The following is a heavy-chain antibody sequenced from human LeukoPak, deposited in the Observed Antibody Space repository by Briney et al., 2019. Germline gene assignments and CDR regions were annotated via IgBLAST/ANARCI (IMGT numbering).Heavy chain of an antibody. CDR3: ARSRGLDVHYYYYMDV. D-gene: IGHD3-10*01. Sequence: GGSVRLFCAASGSIFSSYAVQWARHAPGGGLECVSSITSDGGRTYYANSVKGRFTISRDNSKNTLYLQMGSLRAEDMAVYYCARSRGLDVHYYYYMDVWGKGTTVTVSS. J-gene: IGHJ6*03. CDR2: ITSDGGRT. CDR1: GSIFSSYA. V-gene: IGHV3-64*01.